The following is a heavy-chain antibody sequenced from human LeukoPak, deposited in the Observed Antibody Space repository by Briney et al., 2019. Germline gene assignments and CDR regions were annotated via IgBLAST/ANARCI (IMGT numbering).Heavy chain of an antibody. V-gene: IGHV3-33*01. CDR1: GFTFSSYG. CDR3: ARGEGSSSWSFNYYMDV. Sequence: GGSLRLSCAASGFTFSSYGMHWVRQAPGKGLEWVAVIWYDGSNKYYTESVKGRFTISRDDSKNTLYLQMNSLRAEDTAVYYCARGEGSSSWSFNYYMDVWGKGTTVTVSS. J-gene: IGHJ6*03. CDR2: IWYDGSNK. D-gene: IGHD6-13*01.